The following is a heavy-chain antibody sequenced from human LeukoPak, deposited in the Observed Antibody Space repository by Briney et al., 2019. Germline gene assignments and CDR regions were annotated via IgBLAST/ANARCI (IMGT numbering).Heavy chain of an antibody. CDR1: GFTFSSYE. V-gene: IGHV3-23*01. J-gene: IGHJ5*02. CDR2: ISGSVGST. D-gene: IGHD1-1*01. Sequence: GGTLRLSCAASGFTFSSYEMNWVRQAPVKGLEWVSAISGSVGSTYYADSVTGRFAISIDNSKNTLSLQMNSRRPEDTAVCYCAKERRRVTTGYPFDPWGQGTLVTVSS. CDR3: AKERRRVTTGYPFDP.